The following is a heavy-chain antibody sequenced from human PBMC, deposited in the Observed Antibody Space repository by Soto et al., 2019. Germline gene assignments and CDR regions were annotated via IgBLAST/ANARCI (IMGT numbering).Heavy chain of an antibody. CDR3: AKLTGANPFDC. V-gene: IGHV3-23*01. Sequence: EVQLLESGGGLVQPGGSLRLSCAASGFTFGTYAMTWVRQAPGKGLEWVSVISGTDGGTYYADSVKGRFTISRDSSKNTRYLHMNSLRAEDTAVYYCAKLTGANPFDCWGQGTLVTVSS. J-gene: IGHJ4*02. CDR1: GFTFGTYA. D-gene: IGHD1-26*01. CDR2: ISGTDGGT.